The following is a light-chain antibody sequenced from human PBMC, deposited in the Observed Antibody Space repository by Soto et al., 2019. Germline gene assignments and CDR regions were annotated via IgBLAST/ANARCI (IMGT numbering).Light chain of an antibody. Sequence: DIQMTQSPSSLSASVGDRVTITCQASQDITNYLNWYQHKPGKATKLLIYGASNLETGVPSRFSGSGSGTDFVFTISSLQPEDIAVYYCQQYDNRPYTFGQGTKLEI. CDR2: GAS. CDR1: QDITNY. CDR3: QQYDNRPYT. V-gene: IGKV1-33*01. J-gene: IGKJ2*01.